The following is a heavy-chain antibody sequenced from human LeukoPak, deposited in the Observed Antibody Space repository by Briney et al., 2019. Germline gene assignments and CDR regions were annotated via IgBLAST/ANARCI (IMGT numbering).Heavy chain of an antibody. V-gene: IGHV4-34*01. Sequence: SETLSLTCAVYGGSFSGYYWSWIRQPPGKGLEWIGGINHSGSTNYNASLKSRVTISVDTSKNQFSLKLSSVTAADTAVYYCARGRVRARMVRGVSFDYWGQGTLVTVSS. J-gene: IGHJ4*02. CDR2: INHSGST. D-gene: IGHD3-10*01. CDR1: GGSFSGYY. CDR3: ARGRVRARMVRGVSFDY.